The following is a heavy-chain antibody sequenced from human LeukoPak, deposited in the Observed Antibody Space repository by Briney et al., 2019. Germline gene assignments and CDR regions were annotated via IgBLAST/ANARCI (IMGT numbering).Heavy chain of an antibody. CDR2: IYYSGST. Sequence: PSETLSLTCTVSGGSISSYYWSWIRQPPGKGLEWIGYIYYSGSTNYNPSLKSRVTISVDTSKNQFSLKLSSVTAADTAVYYCARDIHDFWTNWFDPWGLGTLVTVSS. CDR3: ARDIHDFWTNWFDP. D-gene: IGHD3-3*01. V-gene: IGHV4-59*01. CDR1: GGSISSYY. J-gene: IGHJ5*02.